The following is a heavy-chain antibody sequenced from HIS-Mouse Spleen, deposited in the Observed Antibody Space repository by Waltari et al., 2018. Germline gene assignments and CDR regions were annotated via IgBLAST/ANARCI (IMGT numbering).Heavy chain of an antibody. CDR2: MNPNSGNT. J-gene: IGHJ4*02. Sequence: QVQLVQSGAEVKKPGASVKVSCKASGYTFTSYDLNLVRQATGQGLEWMGWMNPNSGNTGYAQKFQGRVTMTRNTSISTAYMELSSLRSEDTAVYYCARGHDYSNYFDYWGQGTLVTVYS. V-gene: IGHV1-8*01. D-gene: IGHD4-4*01. CDR3: ARGHDYSNYFDY. CDR1: GYTFTSYD.